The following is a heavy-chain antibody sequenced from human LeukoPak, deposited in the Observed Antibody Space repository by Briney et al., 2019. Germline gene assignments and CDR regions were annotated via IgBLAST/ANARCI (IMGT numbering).Heavy chain of an antibody. J-gene: IGHJ4*02. CDR2: TSYSGGAI. D-gene: IGHD3-10*01. V-gene: IGHV3-11*01. Sequence: GGSLRLSCAAAGFSFNGYYMGWMRQAPGKGLEWVSYTSYSGGAIYDADFVKGRFTISRDNAKKTLYLLLNSLRAEDTAVYYCARVYGSYSFDYWGQGTLVTVSS. CDR3: ARVYGSYSFDY. CDR1: GFSFNGYY.